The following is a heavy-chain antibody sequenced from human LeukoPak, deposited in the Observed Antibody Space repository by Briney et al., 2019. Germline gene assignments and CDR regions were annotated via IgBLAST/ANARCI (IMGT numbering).Heavy chain of an antibody. D-gene: IGHD5-18*01. CDR1: GYSFTSHW. CDR2: IYPADSDI. CDR3: ARVRYSSGATYYFDY. V-gene: IGHV5-51*01. Sequence: GESLKISCKGSGYSFTSHWIGWVRQMPGKGLEWMGIIYPADSDIRYSRSFQGQVTISADKSFSTAYLQWSSLKASATAMYYCARVRYSSGATYYFDYWGQGTLVTVSS. J-gene: IGHJ4*02.